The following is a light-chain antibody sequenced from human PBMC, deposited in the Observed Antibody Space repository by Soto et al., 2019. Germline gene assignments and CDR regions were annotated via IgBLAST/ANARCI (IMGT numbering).Light chain of an antibody. V-gene: IGLV1-44*01. CDR3: SAWDASLNGYV. J-gene: IGLJ1*01. Sequence: SVLTKPPSAYGTPGQMLTITYSGSSSNIGSKTVNWYQQLPGTAPKLLIYSNYQRPSGVPDRFSGSKSGTSASLAISGLQSEDEADYYCSAWDASLNGYVFGTGTKVT. CDR1: SSNIGSKT. CDR2: SNY.